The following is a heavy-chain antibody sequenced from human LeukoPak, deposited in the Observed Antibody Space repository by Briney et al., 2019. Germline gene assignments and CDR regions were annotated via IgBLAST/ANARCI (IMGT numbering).Heavy chain of an antibody. V-gene: IGHV3-23*01. J-gene: IGHJ4*02. D-gene: IGHD2-8*01. CDR3: AKVVVSGNGDYFDS. CDR2: ISGSGETI. CDR1: GFTFSSSA. Sequence: GGSLRLSCAASGFTFSSSAMAWVRLAPGKGLEWVSSISGSGETIHYADSVKGRFPISRDNSKSTLSLQMNSLRAEDTAIYYCAKVVVSGNGDYFDSWGQGTLVTVAS.